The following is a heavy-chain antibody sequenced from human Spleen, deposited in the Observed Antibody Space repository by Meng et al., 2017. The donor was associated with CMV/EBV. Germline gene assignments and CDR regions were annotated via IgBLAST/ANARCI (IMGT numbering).Heavy chain of an antibody. CDR2: ISSSGSSI. J-gene: IGHJ4*02. Sequence: GESLKISCAASGFTFSDYYMSWIRQAPGKGLEWISYISSSGSSIYYADSVKGRFTISRDNAKNSLYLQMNSVSAEDTAVYYCASPGDYYDSSGYSYWGQGSLVTVSS. D-gene: IGHD3-22*01. V-gene: IGHV3-11*04. CDR1: GFTFSDYY. CDR3: ASPGDYYDSSGYSY.